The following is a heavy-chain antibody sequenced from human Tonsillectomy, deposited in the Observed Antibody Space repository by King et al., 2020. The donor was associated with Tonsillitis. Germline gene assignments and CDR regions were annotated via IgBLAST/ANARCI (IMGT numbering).Heavy chain of an antibody. CDR2: IYYTRST. V-gene: IGHV4-59*01. CDR1: GGSITSYY. D-gene: IGHD3-10*01. Sequence: QLQESGPGLVKPSETLSLTCSVSGGSITSYYWSWIRQSPGKGLEWIGYIYYTRSTNYNPSLKSRVTISGDTSANQLSLKLNSVSAADTAVYYCARAHPQTYFGSWTYPYYFDYWGQGTLVTVSS. J-gene: IGHJ4*02. CDR3: ARAHPQTYFGSWTYPYYFDY.